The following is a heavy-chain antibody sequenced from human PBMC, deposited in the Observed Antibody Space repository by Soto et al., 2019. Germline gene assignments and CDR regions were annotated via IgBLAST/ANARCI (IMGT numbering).Heavy chain of an antibody. CDR3: ARSTSLGGMDV. CDR1: GFTFSNCA. Sequence: PGGSLRLSCAASGFTFSNCAMSWVRQAPGKGLDWVSDISGSGGSTFYADSVKGRFTISRDNAKNSLSLQMISLRAEDTAVYYCARSTSLGGMDVWGQGTTVTVSS. V-gene: IGHV3-23*01. CDR2: ISGSGGST. D-gene: IGHD1-1*01. J-gene: IGHJ6*02.